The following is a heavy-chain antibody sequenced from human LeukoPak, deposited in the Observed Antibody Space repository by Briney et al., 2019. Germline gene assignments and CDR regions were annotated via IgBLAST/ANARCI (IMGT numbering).Heavy chain of an antibody. D-gene: IGHD2-2*01. CDR2: ISSNGGST. Sequence: GGSLRLSCAASGFTFSSYAMYWVRQAPGKGLEYVSAISSNGGSTYYANSVKGRFTISRDNSKNTLYLQMGSLRAEDMAVYYCARRAAAMNAFDIWGQGTMVTVSS. V-gene: IGHV3-64*01. J-gene: IGHJ3*02. CDR1: GFTFSSYA. CDR3: ARRAAAMNAFDI.